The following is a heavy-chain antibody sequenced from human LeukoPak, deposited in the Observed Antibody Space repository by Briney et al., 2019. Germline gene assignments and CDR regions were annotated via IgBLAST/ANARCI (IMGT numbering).Heavy chain of an antibody. J-gene: IGHJ4*02. CDR3: TWVGPKYYFDY. V-gene: IGHV3-15*01. D-gene: IGHD1-26*01. CDR1: EFTFNHAW. CDR2: IKSKTNGGTT. Sequence: GGSLRLSCAASEFTFNHAWMSWVRQAPGKGLEWVGRIKSKTNGGTTDYAAPVKGRFTISRDDSKNTLYLQMNGLKTEDTAVYYCTWVGPKYYFDYWGQGTLVTVSS.